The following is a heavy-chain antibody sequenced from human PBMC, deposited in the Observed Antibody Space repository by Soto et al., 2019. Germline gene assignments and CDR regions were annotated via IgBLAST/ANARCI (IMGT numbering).Heavy chain of an antibody. Sequence: QVQLVQSGAEVKKPGSSVKVSCKASGGTFSSYTISWVRQAPGQGLEWMGRIIPILGIANYAQKFQGRVTITADKSSSTAYMELSSLSSYDTALYYCAREGYCSGGGCCGGWLAPWGQGTLVTVSS. CDR1: GGTFSSYT. D-gene: IGHD2-15*01. CDR2: IIPILGIA. J-gene: IGHJ5*02. CDR3: AREGYCSGGGCCGGWLAP. V-gene: IGHV1-69*08.